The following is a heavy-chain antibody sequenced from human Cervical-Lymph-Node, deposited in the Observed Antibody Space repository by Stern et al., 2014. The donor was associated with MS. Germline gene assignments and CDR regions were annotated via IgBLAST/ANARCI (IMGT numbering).Heavy chain of an antibody. D-gene: IGHD2-21*02. CDR1: GGTFSDYA. V-gene: IGHV1-69*01. J-gene: IGHJ5*01. CDR2: IIPIFGST. Sequence: QVQLVQSGAEVTKPGSSVRVSCKASGGTFSDYAISWVRQAPGQGLEWMGWIIPIFGSTDYAQNFQGRVTITADEATTTAYMDLSSLRSEDTAVYYCARGAYCGGDCYWGWFDSWGQGTLVTVSS. CDR3: ARGAYCGGDCYWGWFDS.